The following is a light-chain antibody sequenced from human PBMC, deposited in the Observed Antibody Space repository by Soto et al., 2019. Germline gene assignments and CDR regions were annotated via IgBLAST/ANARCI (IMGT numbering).Light chain of an antibody. V-gene: IGKV1-27*01. J-gene: IGKJ1*01. Sequence: DIQMTQSPSSLSASVGDRVTITCRASQGISNYLAWYQQKPGKVPQLLIYSASVLQSGVPSRFSGSGSETDFTLTISSLQPEEVATYYCQKYNSALWTFGQGTKVEIK. CDR1: QGISNY. CDR2: SAS. CDR3: QKYNSALWT.